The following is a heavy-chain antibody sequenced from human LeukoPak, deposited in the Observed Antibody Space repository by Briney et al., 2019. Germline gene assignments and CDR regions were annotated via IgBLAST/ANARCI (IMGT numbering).Heavy chain of an antibody. Sequence: SDTLSLTCALSGGSITDYFYNWVRQSPGKGLEWIGEINHSGSTNYNPSLKSRVTISVDTSKNQFSLKLSSVTAADTAVYYCAREDRYDILTGYSHPFDYWGQGTLVTVSS. CDR3: AREDRYDILTGYSHPFDY. CDR1: GGSITDYF. D-gene: IGHD3-9*01. CDR2: INHSGST. V-gene: IGHV4-34*01. J-gene: IGHJ4*02.